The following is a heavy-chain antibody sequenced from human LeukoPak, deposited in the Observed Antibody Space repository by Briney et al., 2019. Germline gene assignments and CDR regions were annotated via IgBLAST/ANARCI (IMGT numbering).Heavy chain of an antibody. CDR3: AHRRPGHLTGWDNSYFDN. V-gene: IGHV2-5*02. Sequence: GSGPTLVNPTQTLTLTCTFSGFSLYSSGVCVGWIRQPPGKALEWLAVIYWDDDKRYNPSLRSRLTMSKDASKSQVFLVMSNMDPVDTATYYCAHRRPGHLTGWDNSYFDNWGPGTLVTVSS. J-gene: IGHJ4*02. CDR1: GFSLYSSGVC. D-gene: IGHD1/OR15-1a*01. CDR2: IYWDDDK.